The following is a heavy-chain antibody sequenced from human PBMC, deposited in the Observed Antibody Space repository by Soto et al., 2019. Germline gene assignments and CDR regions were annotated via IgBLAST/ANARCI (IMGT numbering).Heavy chain of an antibody. CDR3: ARRSGDAFYI. CDR1: GGSISSYY. Sequence: PSETLSLTCTVSGGSISSYYRSWIRQPPGKGLEWIGYIYYSGSTNYNPSLKSRVTISVDTSKNQFSLKLSSVTAADTAVHYCARRSGDAFYIWGQGTTVTVSS. V-gene: IGHV4-59*01. J-gene: IGHJ3*02. CDR2: IYYSGST. D-gene: IGHD3-10*01.